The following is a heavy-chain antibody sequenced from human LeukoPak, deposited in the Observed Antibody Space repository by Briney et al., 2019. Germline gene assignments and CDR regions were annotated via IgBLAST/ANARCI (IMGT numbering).Heavy chain of an antibody. CDR1: GFTFTTYW. V-gene: IGHV3-74*01. CDR3: ARDLGARGH. Sequence: GGSLRLSCEASGFTFTTYWIHWVRQGPGKGLVWVSRIKYDGSTSNYADSVKGRFTISRDNAKNTVYLQMDSLRVEDTGHYYCARDLGARGHWGQGALVIVSS. J-gene: IGHJ4*02. CDR2: IKYDGSTS. D-gene: IGHD3-16*01.